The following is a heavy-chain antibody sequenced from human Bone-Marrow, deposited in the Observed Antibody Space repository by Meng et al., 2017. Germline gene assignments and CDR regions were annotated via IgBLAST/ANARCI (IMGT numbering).Heavy chain of an antibody. CDR3: ARDNNQRGYSDGY. V-gene: IGHV3-74*01. CDR1: GFTFSSYW. CDR2: INSDGSST. D-gene: IGHD5-18*01. J-gene: IGHJ4*02. Sequence: GESLKISCAASGFTFSSYWMHWVRQAPGKGLVWVSRINSDGSSTSYADSVKGRFTISRDNAKNTLNLQMNSLRAEDTAVYYCARDNNQRGYSDGYWGQGTLVTGAS.